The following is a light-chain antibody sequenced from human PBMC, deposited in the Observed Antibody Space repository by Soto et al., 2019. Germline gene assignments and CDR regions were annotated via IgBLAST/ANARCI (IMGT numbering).Light chain of an antibody. J-gene: IGLJ2*01. Sequence: QSVLTQPPSASGTPGQRVTISCSGSSSNIGSNSVNWYQQLPGTAPKLIIYSTNQRPSGVPDRFSGSKSGTSASLAISGLKSEDEADYYCAAWNDSLNGVLFGGGTKLTVL. CDR2: STN. CDR3: AAWNDSLNGVL. V-gene: IGLV1-44*01. CDR1: SSNIGSNS.